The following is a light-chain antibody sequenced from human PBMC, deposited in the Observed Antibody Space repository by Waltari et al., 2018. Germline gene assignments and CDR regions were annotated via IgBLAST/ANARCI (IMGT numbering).Light chain of an antibody. CDR1: SSDIGSYDL. CDR3: YSYANGRV. CDR2: EVT. J-gene: IGLJ3*02. V-gene: IGLV2-23*02. Sequence: QSAPTQPASVSGSPGQSITISCTGTSSDIGSYDLVSWYQHHPGKPPKLMIYEVTKRPSGVSTRFSGSKSGNTASLTISGLQADDEADYYCYSYANGRVFGGGTKLTVL.